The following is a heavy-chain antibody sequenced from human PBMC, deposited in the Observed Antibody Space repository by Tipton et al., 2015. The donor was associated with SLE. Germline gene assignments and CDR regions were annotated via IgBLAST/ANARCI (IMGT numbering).Heavy chain of an antibody. J-gene: IGHJ3*02. D-gene: IGHD1-26*01. CDR1: GFTFSNYD. Sequence: SLRLSCAASGFTFSNYDMYWVRQPTGKGLEWVSLINIGGDAYYAGSVKGRFTISRENAKNWLYLQMNSLRGGDTAVYYCTRGSPKVGASGVLDIWGQGTVVTVSS. CDR2: INIGGDA. CDR3: TRGSPKVGASGVLDI. V-gene: IGHV3-13*01.